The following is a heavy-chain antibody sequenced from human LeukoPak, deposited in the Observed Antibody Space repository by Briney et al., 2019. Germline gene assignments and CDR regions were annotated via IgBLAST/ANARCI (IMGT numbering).Heavy chain of an antibody. D-gene: IGHD3-22*01. J-gene: IGHJ6*02. CDR3: TTWDYHDSSGYGYYYYGMDV. Sequence: GGSLRLSCAASGFTFSNAWMSWVRQAPGKGLEWVGRIKSKTDGGTTDYAAPVKGRFTVSRDDSKNTLYLQMNSLKTEDTAVYYCTTWDYHDSSGYGYYYYGMDVWGQGTTVTVSS. CDR1: GFTFSNAW. CDR2: IKSKTDGGTT. V-gene: IGHV3-15*01.